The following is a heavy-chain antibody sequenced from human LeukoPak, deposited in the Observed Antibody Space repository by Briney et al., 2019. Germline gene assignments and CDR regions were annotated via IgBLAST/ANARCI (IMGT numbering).Heavy chain of an antibody. V-gene: IGHV4-34*01. J-gene: IGHJ4*02. Sequence: SETLSLTCAVYGGSSSGYYWSWIRQPPGKGLEWIGEINHSGSTNYNPSLKSRVTISVDTSKNQFSLKLSSVTAADTAVYYCARDSQGFDYWGQGTLVTVSS. CDR1: GGSSSGYY. CDR2: INHSGST. CDR3: ARDSQGFDY.